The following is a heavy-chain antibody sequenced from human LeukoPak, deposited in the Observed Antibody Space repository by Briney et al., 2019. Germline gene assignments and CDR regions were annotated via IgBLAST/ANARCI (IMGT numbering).Heavy chain of an antibody. CDR2: IYYTGST. J-gene: IGHJ5*02. D-gene: IGHD6-6*01. V-gene: IGHV4-39*07. CDR1: GGSISSSNSY. Sequence: SETLSLTCTVSGGSISSSNSYWGWIRQPPGKGLEWIGSIYYTGSTHYNPSLKSRVTISIDTSKNQFSLKLSSVTAADTAVYYCARVLNPSFQVVPFWRFWFDPWGQGTLVTASS. CDR3: ARVLNPSFQVVPFWRFWFDP.